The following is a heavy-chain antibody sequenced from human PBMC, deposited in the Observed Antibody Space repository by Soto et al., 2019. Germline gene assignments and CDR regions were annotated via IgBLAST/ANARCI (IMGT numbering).Heavy chain of an antibody. D-gene: IGHD2-2*01. CDR2: IIPIFGTA. CDR3: AKDGGPAYCNSPGCSAEHFAY. Sequence: ASVKVSRKACGCSFSSYAISWVRQAPGQGLEWMGGIIPIFGTANYAQKFQGRVTITADNSRNTLYLQTSSLRHEDTAVYYCAKDGGPAYCNSPGCSAEHFAYWGRGTQVTVSS. J-gene: IGHJ4*02. V-gene: IGHV1-69*06. CDR1: GCSFSSYA.